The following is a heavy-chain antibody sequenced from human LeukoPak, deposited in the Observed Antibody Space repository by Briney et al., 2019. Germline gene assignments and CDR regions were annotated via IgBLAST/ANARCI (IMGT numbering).Heavy chain of an antibody. CDR3: ARSTTVIAAGGFDI. J-gene: IGHJ3*02. D-gene: IGHD4-17*01. Sequence: PSETLSLTCAVSGGSISSSNWWSWVRQPPGKGLEWIGEIYHSGSTNYNPSLKSRVTISVDTSKNQFSLKLTSVIAADTAVYYCARSTTVIAAGGFDIWGQGTMVTVSS. CDR1: GGSISSSNW. CDR2: IYHSGST. V-gene: IGHV4-4*02.